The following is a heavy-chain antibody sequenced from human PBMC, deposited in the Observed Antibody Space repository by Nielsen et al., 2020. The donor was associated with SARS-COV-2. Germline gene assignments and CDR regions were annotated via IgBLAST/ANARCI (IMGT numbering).Heavy chain of an antibody. Sequence: ASVKVSCKASGYTFTSYYMHWVRQAPGQGLEWMGIINPSGGSTSYAQKFQGRVTMTRDTFTSTVYMELSSLRSEDTAVYYCARAGGSGWYFDLWGRGTLVTVSS. V-gene: IGHV1-46*01. CDR3: ARAGGSGWYFDL. J-gene: IGHJ2*01. D-gene: IGHD3-10*01. CDR2: INPSGGST. CDR1: GYTFTSYY.